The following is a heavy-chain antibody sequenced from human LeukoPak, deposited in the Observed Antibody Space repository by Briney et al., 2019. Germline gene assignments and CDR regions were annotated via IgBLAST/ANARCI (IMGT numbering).Heavy chain of an antibody. Sequence: ASVKVSCKASGYTFTSYDINWVRQATGQGLEWMGWMNPNSGNTGYAQKFQGRVTITRNTSISTAYMELSSLRSEDTAVYYCARSPIVVVPAAMDYWGQGTLVTVSS. J-gene: IGHJ4*02. CDR1: GYTFTSYD. V-gene: IGHV1-8*03. CDR3: ARSPIVVVPAAMDY. CDR2: MNPNSGNT. D-gene: IGHD2-2*01.